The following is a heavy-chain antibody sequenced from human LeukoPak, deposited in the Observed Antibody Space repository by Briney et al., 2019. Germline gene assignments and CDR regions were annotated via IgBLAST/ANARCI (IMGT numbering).Heavy chain of an antibody. D-gene: IGHD3-10*01. V-gene: IGHV3-7*01. J-gene: IGHJ4*02. CDR1: GFTFSSYW. CDR2: IKKDGSTK. Sequence: PGGSLRLSCAGSGFTFSSYWMSWVRQAPGKGLEWVANIKKDGSTKYYVDSVKGRFTISRDNAENSLYLQMSSLRAEDTAFYYCARVIYDYFSGSDYNPGAVVDYWGQGTLVTVSS. CDR3: ARVIYDYFSGSDYNPGAVVDY.